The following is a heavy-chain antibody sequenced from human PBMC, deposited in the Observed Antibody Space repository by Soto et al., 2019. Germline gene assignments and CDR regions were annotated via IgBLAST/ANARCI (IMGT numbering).Heavy chain of an antibody. Sequence: PSEPLSLTCTVSGASISYGGFSWSWIRHSPGKGLEWIGYIYHSGRTYYNPSLKSRLTISVDTSKNQFSLRLSSVTAADTAVYYCARVKDYYISIDYWGLGTLVTVSS. J-gene: IGHJ4*02. CDR1: GASISYGGFS. CDR3: ARVKDYYISIDY. CDR2: IYHSGRT. D-gene: IGHD3-9*01. V-gene: IGHV4-31*03.